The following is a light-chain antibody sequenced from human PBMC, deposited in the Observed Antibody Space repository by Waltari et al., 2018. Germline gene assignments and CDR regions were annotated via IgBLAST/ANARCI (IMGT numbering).Light chain of an antibody. CDR3: TSYTSSTTWV. V-gene: IGLV2-14*01. CDR2: EVS. Sequence: QSALTQPASVSGSPGQSITISCIGTSSDVGSYNFVSWYQQHPGKAPKLMICEVSNRPSGVSNRFSGSKSGTTASLTISGLQAEDEADYYCTSYTSSTTWVFGGGTKLTVL. J-gene: IGLJ3*02. CDR1: SSDVGSYNF.